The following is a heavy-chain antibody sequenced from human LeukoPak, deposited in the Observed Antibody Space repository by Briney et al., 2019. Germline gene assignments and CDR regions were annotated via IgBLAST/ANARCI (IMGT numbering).Heavy chain of an antibody. CDR1: GFTFSDYY. CDR3: ARELERRLGEDY. CDR2: ISSSGTI. V-gene: IGHV3-11*04. D-gene: IGHD1-1*01. J-gene: IGHJ4*02. Sequence: GGSLRLSCAASGFTFSDYYMSWIRQAPGKGLEWVSYISSSGTIYYADSVKGRFTISRDNAKNSLYLQMNSLRAEDTAVYYCARELERRLGEDYWGQGTLVTVSS.